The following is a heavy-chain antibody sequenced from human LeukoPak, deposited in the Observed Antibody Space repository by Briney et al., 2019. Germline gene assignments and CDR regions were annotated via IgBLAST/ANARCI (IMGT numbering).Heavy chain of an antibody. V-gene: IGHV1-2*02. CDR1: GYAFTGYF. J-gene: IGHJ3*02. Sequence: ASVTVSFKSAGYAFTGYFIHWVRQAPGQGLEWMGWINPNSGGTNYAQKFQGRVTMTRDTSISTVYMELSRLRSDDTAVFYCARDPRVGPTNAFDIWGQGTMVTVSS. D-gene: IGHD1-26*01. CDR3: ARDPRVGPTNAFDI. CDR2: INPNSGGT.